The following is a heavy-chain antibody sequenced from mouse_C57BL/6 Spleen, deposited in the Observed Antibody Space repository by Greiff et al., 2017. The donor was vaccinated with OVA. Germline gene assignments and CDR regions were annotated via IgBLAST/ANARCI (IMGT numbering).Heavy chain of an antibody. V-gene: IGHV1-63*01. CDR1: GYTFTNYW. CDR3: ARGYDGYYAMDY. CDR2: IYPGGGYT. D-gene: IGHD2-3*01. Sequence: QVQLQQSGAELVRPGTSVKMSCKASGYTFTNYWIGWAKQRPGHGLEWIGDIYPGGGYTNYNEKFKGKATLTADKSSSTAYMQVSSLTSEDSAIYYCARGYDGYYAMDYWGQGTSVTVSS. J-gene: IGHJ4*01.